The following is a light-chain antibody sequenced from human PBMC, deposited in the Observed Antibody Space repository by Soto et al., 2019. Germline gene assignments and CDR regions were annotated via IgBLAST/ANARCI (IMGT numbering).Light chain of an antibody. CDR2: GAS. J-gene: IGKJ2*01. CDR3: QQYGSSPYT. CDR1: QSISSTY. V-gene: IGKV3-20*01. Sequence: EIVLTQSPGTLSLSPGERANHSCRASQSISSTYLAWYQQKPGQAPRLLIYGASSRATGIPDRFGGSGSGTDFTLTISRLEPEDFAVYYCQQYGSSPYTFGQGTKLEI.